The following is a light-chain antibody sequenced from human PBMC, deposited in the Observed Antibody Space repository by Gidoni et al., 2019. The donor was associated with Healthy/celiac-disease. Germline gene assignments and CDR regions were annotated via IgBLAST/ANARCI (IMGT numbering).Light chain of an antibody. V-gene: IGKV1-39*01. CDR3: RQKYSSPQLT. Sequence: DIQMTQSPSSLSASVGDRLTITCRASQSISSFLNYYQQKPRKAPTLLIYSASSLKSRVTSKCSSSGSWRKFTITISSLQQEEYAAYYYRQKYSSPQLTFGGXTKVEIK. CDR1: QSISSF. J-gene: IGKJ4*01. CDR2: SAS.